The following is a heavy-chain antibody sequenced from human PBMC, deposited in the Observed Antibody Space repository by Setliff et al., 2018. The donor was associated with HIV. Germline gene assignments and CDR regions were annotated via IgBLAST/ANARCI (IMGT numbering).Heavy chain of an antibody. J-gene: IGHJ3*02. Sequence: SETLSLTCTVSGGSISSYYWGWIRQPPGKGLEWIGSIYYSGSTYYNPSLKSRVTISVDTSKNQFSLKLSSVTAADTAVYYCARASTMIVVVIKGFDIWGQGTMVTVSS. CDR3: ARASTMIVVVIKGFDI. CDR2: IYYSGST. D-gene: IGHD3-22*01. V-gene: IGHV4-39*07. CDR1: GGSISSYY.